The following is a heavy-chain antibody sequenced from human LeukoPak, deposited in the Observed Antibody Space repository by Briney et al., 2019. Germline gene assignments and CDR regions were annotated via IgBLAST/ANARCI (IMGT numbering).Heavy chain of an antibody. D-gene: IGHD6-6*01. V-gene: IGHV3-21*01. J-gene: IGHJ4*02. CDR3: ARRQLAALDY. CDR1: GFTFDDYA. CDR2: ISSSSGYI. Sequence: GRSLRLSCAASGFTFDDYAMHWVRQAPGKGLEWVSSISSSSGYIYYADSVKGRFTISRDNAKNSLYLQMNSLRAEDTAVYYCARRQLAALDYWGQGTLVTVSS.